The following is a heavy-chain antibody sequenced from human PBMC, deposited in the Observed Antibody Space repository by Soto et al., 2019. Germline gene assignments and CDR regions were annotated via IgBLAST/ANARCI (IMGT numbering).Heavy chain of an antibody. CDR2: INSDGSST. D-gene: IGHD2-2*01. Sequence: VQLVESGGGLVQPGGSLRLSCAASGFSFSSYWMHWVRHAPGKGLVWVSRINSDGSSTTYADSVKGRFTISRDNAKNTLYLQMNSLTPEETAVYYCAKGVPAGTRCFQHWGQGTLVTVSS. CDR3: AKGVPAGTRCFQH. J-gene: IGHJ1*01. CDR1: GFSFSSYW. V-gene: IGHV3-74*01.